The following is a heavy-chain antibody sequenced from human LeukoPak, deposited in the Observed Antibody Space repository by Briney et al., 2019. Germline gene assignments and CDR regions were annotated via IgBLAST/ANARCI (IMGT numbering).Heavy chain of an antibody. Sequence: GGSLRLSCAASGFTLRSFGIHWVRQAPGKGLAWVAVIWSDGIKTYYGDSVKGRFTISRDTSRDTVYLQMNSLRAEDTAVYYCARDCDTNSRYSWFDPWGQGTLVTVSS. V-gene: IGHV3-33*01. D-gene: IGHD6-13*01. CDR1: GFTLRSFG. CDR2: IWSDGIKT. CDR3: ARDCDTNSRYSWFDP. J-gene: IGHJ5*02.